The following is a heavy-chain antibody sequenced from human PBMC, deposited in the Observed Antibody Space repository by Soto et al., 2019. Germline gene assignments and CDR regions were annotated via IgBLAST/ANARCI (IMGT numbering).Heavy chain of an antibody. D-gene: IGHD1-26*01. Sequence: GESLKISCKGSGYSFTSYWIGWVRQMPGKGLEWMGIIYPGDSDTRYSPYFQGQVTISADKSISTAYLQWSSLKASDTAMYYCARLNGEPHQEEAFFDYWGQGTLVTVSS. CDR3: ARLNGEPHQEEAFFDY. V-gene: IGHV5-51*01. CDR1: GYSFTSYW. J-gene: IGHJ4*02. CDR2: IYPGDSDT.